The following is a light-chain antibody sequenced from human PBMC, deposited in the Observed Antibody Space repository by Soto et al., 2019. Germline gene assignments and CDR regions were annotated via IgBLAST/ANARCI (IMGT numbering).Light chain of an antibody. CDR1: SSNIGAGYD. J-gene: IGLJ1*01. CDR3: QSYDSSLISYV. CDR2: GNN. V-gene: IGLV1-40*01. Sequence: QSVLTQPPSVSGAPGQRVTISCTGSSSNIGAGYDVPWYQQLPGTAPKLLIYGNNNRPSGVPDRFSGSKSGTSASLAITGLQAEDEADYYCQSYDSSLISYVFGTGTKLTVL.